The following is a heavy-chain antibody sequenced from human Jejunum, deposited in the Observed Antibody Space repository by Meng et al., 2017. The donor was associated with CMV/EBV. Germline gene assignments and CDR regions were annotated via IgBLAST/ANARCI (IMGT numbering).Heavy chain of an antibody. V-gene: IGHV3-7*01. CDR1: GFTFTDYW. Sequence: EVRVVESXXGXVXXGGXLRLSCVTSGFTFTDYWMTWVRQVPGKGLEWVANIKEDGSDKYYVDSVKGRFTISRDNAKNTLYLQMDNLRAEDTAVYYCARDYTVNDYWGQGALVTVSS. CDR2: IKEDGSDK. J-gene: IGHJ4*02. D-gene: IGHD4-11*01. CDR3: ARDYTVNDY.